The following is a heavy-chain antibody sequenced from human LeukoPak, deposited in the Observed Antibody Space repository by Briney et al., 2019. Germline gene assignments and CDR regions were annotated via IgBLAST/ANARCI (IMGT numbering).Heavy chain of an antibody. CDR3: ARDPIYYYDSSGYYYHGMDV. V-gene: IGHV4-31*03. J-gene: IGHJ6*02. D-gene: IGHD3-22*01. CDR1: GGSISSGGYY. CDR2: IYYSGST. Sequence: SETLSLTCTVSGGSISSGGYYWSWIRQHPGKGLEWIGYIYYSGSTYYNPSLKSRVTISVDTSKNQFSLKLSSVTAADTAVYYCARDPIYYYDSSGYYYHGMDVWGQGTTVTVSS.